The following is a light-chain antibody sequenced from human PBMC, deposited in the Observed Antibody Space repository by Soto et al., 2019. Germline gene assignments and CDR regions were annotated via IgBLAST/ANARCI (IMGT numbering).Light chain of an antibody. V-gene: IGKV1-5*01. CDR2: DAS. Sequence: DIQITQSPCTLSASVGDRVTMTCRASQSIRSWLAWYQQKPGKAPKLLIYDASSLESGVPSRFSGRRSGTEFTLTISSLQPDDFGTYYCQQYESYSPLTFGGGTKVDIK. CDR3: QQYESYSPLT. CDR1: QSIRSW. J-gene: IGKJ4*01.